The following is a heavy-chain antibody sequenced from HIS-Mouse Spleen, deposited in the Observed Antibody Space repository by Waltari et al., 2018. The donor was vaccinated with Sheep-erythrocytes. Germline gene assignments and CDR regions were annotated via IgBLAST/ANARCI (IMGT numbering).Heavy chain of an antibody. CDR2: ISSSSSYI. V-gene: IGHV3-21*01. CDR3: ARVASGATFDY. Sequence: EVQLVESGGGLVKPGGSLRLSCAASGFTFSSYSMNWVRQDPGKGRERVSSISSSSSYIYYADSGKGGLTSSRDNAKNALDLQMSSLRAEDTAVYYCARVASGATFDYWGQGTLVTVSS. CDR1: GFTFSSYS. J-gene: IGHJ4*02. D-gene: IGHD1-26*01.